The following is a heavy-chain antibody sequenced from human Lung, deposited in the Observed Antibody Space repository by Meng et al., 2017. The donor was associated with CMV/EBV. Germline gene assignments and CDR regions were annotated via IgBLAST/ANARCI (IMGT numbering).Heavy chain of an antibody. CDR3: ARGVGVYNFGTGSEPNGAYDT. V-gene: IGHV4-39*07. CDR1: AGSITSITDY. CDR2: TYFRGST. D-gene: IGHD3/OR15-3a*01. J-gene: IGHJ3*02. Sequence: SETLSLXCTVSAGSITSITDYWGWIRQPPGKGLEWLGPTYFRGSTYYNPTLKSRVTISIDTSQIQFSLTLTSVTAADTVVYYYARGVGVYNFGTGSEPNGAYDTCGQGXIVTASS.